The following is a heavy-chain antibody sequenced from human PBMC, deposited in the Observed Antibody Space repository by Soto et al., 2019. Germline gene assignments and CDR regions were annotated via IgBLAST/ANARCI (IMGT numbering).Heavy chain of an antibody. Sequence: GESLKISCKGSGYIFTSYWISWGLQMRGEVLEWMGRIDPSDSYTNYSPSFQGHVTISADKSISTAYLQWSSLKASDTAMYYCARLGCSGGSCHVYYYYGMDVWGQGTTVTVSS. V-gene: IGHV5-10-1*01. CDR1: GYIFTSYW. CDR2: IDPSDSYT. J-gene: IGHJ6*02. D-gene: IGHD2-15*01. CDR3: ARLGCSGGSCHVYYYYGMDV.